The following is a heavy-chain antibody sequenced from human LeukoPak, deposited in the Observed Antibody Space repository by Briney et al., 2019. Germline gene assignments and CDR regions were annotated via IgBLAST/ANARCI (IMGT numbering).Heavy chain of an antibody. D-gene: IGHD2-2*01. CDR3: ARDISLRGPAAMLYWFDP. CDR2: IYYSGST. J-gene: IGHJ5*02. Sequence: SETLSLTCTVSGGSISSSSYYWGWIRQPPGKGLEWIGSIYYSGSTYYNPSLKSRVTISVDTSKNQFSLKLSSVTAADTAVYYCARDISLRGPAAMLYWFDPWGQGTLVTVSS. CDR1: GGSISSSSYY. V-gene: IGHV4-39*07.